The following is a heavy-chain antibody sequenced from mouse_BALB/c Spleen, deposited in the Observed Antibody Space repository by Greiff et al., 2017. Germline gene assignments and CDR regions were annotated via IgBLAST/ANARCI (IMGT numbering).Heavy chain of an antibody. CDR2: IDTSDSYT. V-gene: IGHV1-69*01. CDR1: GYTFTDYW. J-gene: IGHJ2*01. CDR3: SRDYGDY. Sequence: QVQLQQSGAELVMPGASVKMSCKASGYTFTDYWMHWVKQRPGQGLEWIGAIDTSDSYTSYNQKFKGKATLTVDESSSTAYMQRSSLTSEDSAVYYCSRDYGDYGGQGTTLTVSS.